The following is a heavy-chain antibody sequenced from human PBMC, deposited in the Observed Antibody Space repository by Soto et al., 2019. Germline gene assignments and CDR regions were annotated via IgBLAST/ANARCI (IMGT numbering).Heavy chain of an antibody. V-gene: IGHV4-59*01. CDR3: ARNRDGYNPYCFDY. J-gene: IGHJ4*02. CDR1: GGSISSYY. D-gene: IGHD5-12*01. CDR2: IYYSGSP. Sequence: SETLSLTCTVSGGSISSYYWTWIRQPPGKGLEWIGYIYYSGSPNYNPSLKSRVSISVDTSKNQFSLKLSSVTAADTAAYYCARNRDGYNPYCFDYWGQGTLVTVSS.